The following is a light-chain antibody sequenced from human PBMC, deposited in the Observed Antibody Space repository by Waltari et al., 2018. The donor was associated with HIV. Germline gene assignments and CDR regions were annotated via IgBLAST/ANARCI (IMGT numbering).Light chain of an antibody. V-gene: IGLV1-44*01. J-gene: IGLJ3*02. CDR3: AAWDDSLNGWV. Sequence: QSVLTQPSSASGTPGQRVAISCSGSSSNIESNTVNWYQQLPGTAPKLRVYSNNQRPSGVPDRISGSKSGTSSSLAISGPQSDDEADYYCAAWDDSLNGWVFGGGTKLTVL. CDR2: SNN. CDR1: SSNIESNT.